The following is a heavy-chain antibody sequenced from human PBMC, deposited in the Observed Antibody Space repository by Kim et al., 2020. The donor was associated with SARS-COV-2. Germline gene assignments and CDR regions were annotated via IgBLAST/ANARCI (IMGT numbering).Heavy chain of an antibody. D-gene: IGHD1-26*01. V-gene: IGHV4-39*01. CDR3: ARQGAVNDY. J-gene: IGHJ4*02. Sequence: GSTYYNPSIKGRATRPGDTSKNHFSLKLSSVTAADPAVYYCARQGAVNDYWGQGTLVTVSS. CDR2: GST.